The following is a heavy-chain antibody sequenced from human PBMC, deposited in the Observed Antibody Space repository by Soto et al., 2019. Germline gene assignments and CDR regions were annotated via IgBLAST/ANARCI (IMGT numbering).Heavy chain of an antibody. D-gene: IGHD3-3*01. CDR1: GGSFSGYY. CDR3: ARGFGVVLNYYMDV. CDR2: INHSGST. J-gene: IGHJ6*03. V-gene: IGHV4-34*01. Sequence: SETLSLTCAVYGGSFSGYYWSWIRQPPGKGLEWIGEINHSGSTNYNPSLKSRVTISVDTSKNQFSLKLSSVTAADTAVYYCARGFGVVLNYYMDVWGKGTTVTVSS.